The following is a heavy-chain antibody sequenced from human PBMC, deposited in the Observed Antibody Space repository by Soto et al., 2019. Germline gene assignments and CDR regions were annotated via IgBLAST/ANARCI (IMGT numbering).Heavy chain of an antibody. J-gene: IGHJ4*02. V-gene: IGHV3-74*01. D-gene: IGHD1-26*01. CDR2: INTDGSST. CDR3: AKGGARLLDY. CDR1: GFTFSSYW. Sequence: EVQLVESGGGSVQPGGSLRLSCAASGFTFSSYWMHWVRQAPGKGLVWVSRINTDGSSTSYADSVKGRFTISRDNAKHTQYLRMNSLRAEDTAGYYSAKGGARLLDYWGQGTLVTVSS.